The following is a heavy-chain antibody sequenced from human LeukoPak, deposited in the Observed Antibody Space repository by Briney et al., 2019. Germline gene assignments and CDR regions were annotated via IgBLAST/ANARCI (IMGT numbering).Heavy chain of an antibody. CDR2: INPNSGGT. CDR1: GYTFTGYY. D-gene: IGHD4-23*01. V-gene: IGHV1-2*02. Sequence: ASVKVSCMASGYTFTGYYMHWVRQAPGQGLEWMGWINPNSGGTNYAQKFQGRVTMTRDTSISTAYMELSRLRSDDTAVYYCARQEGFGPFNTVVTPMDYWGQGTLVTVSS. CDR3: ARQEGFGPFNTVVTPMDY. J-gene: IGHJ4*02.